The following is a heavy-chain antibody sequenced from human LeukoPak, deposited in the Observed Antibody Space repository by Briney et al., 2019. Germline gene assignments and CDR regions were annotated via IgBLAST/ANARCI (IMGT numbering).Heavy chain of an antibody. V-gene: IGHV3-7*01. D-gene: IGHD6-19*01. Sequence: GGSLRLSCAASGFTFSSYWMSWVRQAPGKGREWVANIKQDGSEKYYVDSVKGRFTISRDNAKKSLYLQMNSLRAEDTAVYYCARGREYSSGWYGDAFDIWGQGTMVTVSS. CDR3: ARGREYSSGWYGDAFDI. CDR1: GFTFSSYW. J-gene: IGHJ3*02. CDR2: IKQDGSEK.